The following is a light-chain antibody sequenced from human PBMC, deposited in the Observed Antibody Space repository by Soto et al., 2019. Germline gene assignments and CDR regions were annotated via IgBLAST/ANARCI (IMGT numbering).Light chain of an antibody. V-gene: IGLV1-44*01. CDR2: ANN. J-gene: IGLJ1*01. Sequence: QSVLTQPPSASGTPGPRVTISCSGSSSNIGSNTVNWYQQLPGTAPKLRIHANNQRPSGVPERFSGSKSGTSASLAISWLQSEEGYYYSAAWDDRLNGYVFGTGTKVTVL. CDR3: AAWDDRLNGYV. CDR1: SSNIGSNT.